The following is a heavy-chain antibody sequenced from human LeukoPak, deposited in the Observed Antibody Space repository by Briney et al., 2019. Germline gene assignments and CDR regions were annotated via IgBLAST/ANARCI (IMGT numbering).Heavy chain of an antibody. V-gene: IGHV3-23*01. D-gene: IGHD2-15*01. J-gene: IGHJ4*02. Sequence: GGSLRLSCAASGFTFSTYVMSCVRQAPGKGLEWVSSISGSGGSTYYADSVKGRFTISRDNSRNTLYLQMSSLRAEDTAVYYCAKGHCSAASCYYYFDYWGQGTLVTVSS. CDR1: GFTFSTYV. CDR2: ISGSGGST. CDR3: AKGHCSAASCYYYFDY.